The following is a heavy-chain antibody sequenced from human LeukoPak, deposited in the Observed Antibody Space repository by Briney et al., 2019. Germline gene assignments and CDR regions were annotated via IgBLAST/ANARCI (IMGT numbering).Heavy chain of an antibody. CDR2: IYYSGST. Sequence: PSETLSLTCTVPGGSISSSSYYWGWIRQPPGKGLEWIGSIYYSGSTYYNPSLKSRVTISVDTSKNQFSLKLSSVTAADTAVYYCASLYYDSSGYGAFDIWGQGTMVTVSS. CDR1: GGSISSSSYY. J-gene: IGHJ3*02. D-gene: IGHD3-22*01. CDR3: ASLYYDSSGYGAFDI. V-gene: IGHV4-39*01.